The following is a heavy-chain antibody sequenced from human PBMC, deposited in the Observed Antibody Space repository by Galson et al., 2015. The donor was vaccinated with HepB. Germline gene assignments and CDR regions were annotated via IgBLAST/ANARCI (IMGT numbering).Heavy chain of an antibody. V-gene: IGHV1-69*13. J-gene: IGHJ5*02. Sequence: SVKVSCKASGGTFRSNGLSWVRQAPGQGLEWMGNIIPMFDTINYAQKFKGRVRITGDESTNTVYMELSSLRSEDTAIYYCAKEARISESIYGVFWFYPWGKGTLVTVSS. CDR2: IIPMFDTI. D-gene: IGHD2/OR15-2a*01. CDR3: AKEARISESIYGVFWFYP. CDR1: GGTFRSNG.